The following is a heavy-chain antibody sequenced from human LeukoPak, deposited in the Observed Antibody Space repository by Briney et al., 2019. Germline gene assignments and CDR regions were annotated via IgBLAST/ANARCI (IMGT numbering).Heavy chain of an antibody. Sequence: PSETLSLTCTVSGGSISGFYWSCIRQPPGKGLEWLGYVYNSGSTNYNPSLKSRVTISVDTSKNQFSLKLSSVTAADTAVYYCARDRVDSQGPAFDIWGQGTMVTVSS. CDR3: ARDRVDSQGPAFDI. V-gene: IGHV4-59*01. CDR2: VYNSGST. CDR1: GGSISGFY. D-gene: IGHD2-15*01. J-gene: IGHJ3*02.